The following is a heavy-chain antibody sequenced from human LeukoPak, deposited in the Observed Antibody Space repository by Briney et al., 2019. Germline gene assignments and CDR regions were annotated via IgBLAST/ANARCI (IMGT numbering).Heavy chain of an antibody. D-gene: IGHD2-2*02. J-gene: IGHJ4*02. Sequence: SETLSLTCTVSGGSISSSSYYWGWIRQPPGKGLEWIGSIYYSGSTYYNPSLKSRVTISVDTSKNPFSLTLSSVTAADTAVHYRAQGYCSSNSCYRGWGQGTLVTVSS. CDR2: IYYSGST. CDR3: AQGYCSSNSCYRG. CDR1: GGSISSSSYY. V-gene: IGHV4-39*01.